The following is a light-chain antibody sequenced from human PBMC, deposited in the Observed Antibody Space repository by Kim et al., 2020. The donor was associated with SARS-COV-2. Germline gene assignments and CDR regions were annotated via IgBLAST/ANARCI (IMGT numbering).Light chain of an antibody. V-gene: IGKV3-20*01. CDR1: ETLKGTY. CDR3: QQYARSPRT. CDR2: GAS. J-gene: IGKJ1*01. Sequence: EIMLTQSPGTLSLSPGERATLSCRASETLKGTYLVWNQQRPGQAPRRLIYGASNRATGIPDRFSGSESGTDFTLTITRLEPEDFAVYYCQQYARSPRTFGQGTKVDIK.